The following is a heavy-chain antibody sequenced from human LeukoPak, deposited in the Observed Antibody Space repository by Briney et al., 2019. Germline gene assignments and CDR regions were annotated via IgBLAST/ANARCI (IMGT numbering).Heavy chain of an antibody. CDR1: GITFSSYS. Sequence: GGSLRLSCAASGITFSSYSMNWVRQAPGKGLEWVSSISSSSSYIYYADSVKGRFTISRDNAKNSLYLQMNSLRAEDTAVYYCASGIAVVHYFDYWGQGTLVTVSS. J-gene: IGHJ4*02. CDR3: ASGIAVVHYFDY. D-gene: IGHD6-19*01. CDR2: ISSSSSYI. V-gene: IGHV3-21*01.